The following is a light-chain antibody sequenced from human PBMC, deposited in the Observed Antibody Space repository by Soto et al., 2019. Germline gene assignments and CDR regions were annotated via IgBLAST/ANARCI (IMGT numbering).Light chain of an antibody. CDR1: QGVSSY. Sequence: EIVLTQSPDTLSLSPGERATLSCRANQGVSSYLAWYQQKPGQAPRLLIYGASSRATGIPDRFSGSGSGTDFTLTISRLEPEDFAVYYCQQYGSSPRTFGQGTKVDIK. V-gene: IGKV3-20*01. CDR2: GAS. J-gene: IGKJ1*01. CDR3: QQYGSSPRT.